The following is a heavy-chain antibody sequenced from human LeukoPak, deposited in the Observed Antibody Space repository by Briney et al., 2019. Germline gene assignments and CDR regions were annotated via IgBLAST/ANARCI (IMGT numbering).Heavy chain of an antibody. CDR3: TRVGYIDEGIDY. CDR2: ISWNSGSI. Sequence: GGSLRLSCAASGFTFDDYAMYWVRQAPGKGLEWVSGISWNSGSIGYAVSVKGRFTISRDNAKNSLYLQMNSLRAEDTAIYYCTRVGYIDEGIDYWGQGTLVTVSS. D-gene: IGHD5-24*01. CDR1: GFTFDDYA. J-gene: IGHJ4*02. V-gene: IGHV3-9*01.